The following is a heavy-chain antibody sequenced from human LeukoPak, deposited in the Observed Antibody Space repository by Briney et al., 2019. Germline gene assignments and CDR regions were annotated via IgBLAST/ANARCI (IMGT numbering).Heavy chain of an antibody. J-gene: IGHJ4*02. CDR3: AKDGGSYSADY. D-gene: IGHD3-10*01. CDR1: GYTFITYK. Sequence: GASVKVSCKASGYTFITYKMHWVRQAPGQGLEWVGIINPSDGDRRNAQKFQGRVTMTRDMSTSTVYMELSSLRPEDTAVYYCAKDGGSYSADYWGQGTLVTVSS. V-gene: IGHV1-46*01. CDR2: INPSDGDR.